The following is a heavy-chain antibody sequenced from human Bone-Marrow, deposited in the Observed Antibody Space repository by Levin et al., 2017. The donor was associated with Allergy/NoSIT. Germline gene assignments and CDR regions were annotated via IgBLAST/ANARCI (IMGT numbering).Heavy chain of an antibody. V-gene: IGHV2-5*02. Sequence: SGPTLVKPTQTLTLTCTFSGFSISTSGVGVGWLRQPPGKAPEWLALIYWDDEKRYRPSLKSRLTITKDSSKNQVVLTLTNMDPVDTATYYCAHSIFASRYSYWGPGTLVTVSS. CDR1: GFSISTSGVG. CDR2: IYWDDEK. CDR3: AHSIFASRYSY. J-gene: IGHJ4*02. D-gene: IGHD2-15*01.